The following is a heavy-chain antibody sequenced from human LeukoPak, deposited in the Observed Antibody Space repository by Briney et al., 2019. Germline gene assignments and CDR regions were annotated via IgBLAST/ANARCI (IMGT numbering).Heavy chain of an antibody. Sequence: GGSLRLSCAASGFTFSSYGMHWVRQAPGKGLEWVAFIRHDGSNKYYADSVKGRFTISRDNAKNSLYLQMNSLRAEDTALYYCARDEYTGNSSDWGQGTLVTVSS. J-gene: IGHJ4*02. CDR2: IRHDGSNK. CDR3: ARDEYTGNSSD. V-gene: IGHV3-30*02. D-gene: IGHD4-23*01. CDR1: GFTFSSYG.